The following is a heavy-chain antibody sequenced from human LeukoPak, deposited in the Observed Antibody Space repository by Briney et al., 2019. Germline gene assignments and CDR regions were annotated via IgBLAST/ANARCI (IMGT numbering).Heavy chain of an antibody. CDR3: ARHSGSSHFDY. CDR1: GSTFSSYG. J-gene: IGHJ4*02. CDR2: IWYDGSNK. V-gene: IGHV3-33*01. D-gene: IGHD1-26*01. Sequence: GRSPRLSCAASGSTFSSYGMHWVRQAPGKGLEWVAVIWYDGSNKYYADSVKGRFTISRDNSKNTLYLQMNSLRAEDTAVYYCARHSGSSHFDYWGQGTLVTVSS.